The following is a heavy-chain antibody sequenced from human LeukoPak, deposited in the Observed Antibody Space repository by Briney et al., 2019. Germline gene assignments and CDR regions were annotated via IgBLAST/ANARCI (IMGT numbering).Heavy chain of an antibody. V-gene: IGHV1-2*02. CDR2: NNPNNGDT. CDR1: GYTFTGYY. Sequence: ASVKVSYKTSGYTFTGYYIHWVRQAPGQGLEWMGWNNPNNGDTNYAQKFQGRVTMTRDTSISTADMQLSRLRSDDTAVYYCAPGSGSYGPYYFDYWGQGTLVTVSS. D-gene: IGHD6-25*01. CDR3: APGSGSYGPYYFDY. J-gene: IGHJ4*02.